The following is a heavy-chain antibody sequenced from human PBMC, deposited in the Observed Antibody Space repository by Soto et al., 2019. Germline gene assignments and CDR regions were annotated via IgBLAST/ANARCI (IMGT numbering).Heavy chain of an antibody. CDR1: GFTFSSYA. J-gene: IGHJ5*02. CDR2: ISDSGGSP. CDR3: ARYALGLSPWWYNWFDR. Sequence: VQLLESGGGLVQQGGSLRLSCAASGFTFSSYAMNWVRQTPGEGLEWVSGISDSGGSPYYADSVKGRFTISRDNSKTTLYLQMDSLRAEDTGVYYCARYALGLSPWWYNWFDRWGQGTLVSVSS. D-gene: IGHD2-8*02. V-gene: IGHV3-23*01.